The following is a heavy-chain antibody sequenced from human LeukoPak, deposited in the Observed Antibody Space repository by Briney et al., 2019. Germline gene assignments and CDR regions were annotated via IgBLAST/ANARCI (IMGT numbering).Heavy chain of an antibody. D-gene: IGHD2-15*01. Sequence: SETLSLTCTVSGGSISSYYWSWIRQPPGKGLEWIGYIYYSGSTNYNPSLKSRVTISVDTSKNQFPLKLSSVTAADTAVYYCARGRCSGGSCYSEGYYFDYWGQGTLVTVSS. V-gene: IGHV4-59*01. CDR1: GGSISSYY. CDR2: IYYSGST. J-gene: IGHJ4*02. CDR3: ARGRCSGGSCYSEGYYFDY.